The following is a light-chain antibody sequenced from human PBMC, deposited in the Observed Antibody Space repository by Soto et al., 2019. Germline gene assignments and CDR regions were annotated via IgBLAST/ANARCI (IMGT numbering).Light chain of an antibody. CDR2: KAS. CDR1: QSISSW. V-gene: IGKV1-5*03. Sequence: DIQMTQSPSTLSASVGDRVTITCRASQSISSWLAWYQQKPGKAPKLLIYKASSLESGVPSRFSGSGSGTEFTLTISSLQPDDVATYYCQQYNSYSPYTFGQGTKLESK. CDR3: QQYNSYSPYT. J-gene: IGKJ2*01.